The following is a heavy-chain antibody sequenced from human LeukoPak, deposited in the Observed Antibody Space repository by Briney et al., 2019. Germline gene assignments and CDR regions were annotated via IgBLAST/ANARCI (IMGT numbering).Heavy chain of an antibody. CDR3: VRGRYSSGWFKDKNGGDP. J-gene: IGHJ5*02. CDR2: INHSGST. D-gene: IGHD6-19*01. V-gene: IGHV4-34*01. Sequence: SETLSLTCAVYGGSFSGYYWSWIRQPPGKGLEWIGEINHSGSTNYNPSLKSRVTISVDTSKNQFSLKLSSVTAADTAVYYCVRGRYSSGWFKDKNGGDPWGQGIPVTVSS. CDR1: GGSFSGYY.